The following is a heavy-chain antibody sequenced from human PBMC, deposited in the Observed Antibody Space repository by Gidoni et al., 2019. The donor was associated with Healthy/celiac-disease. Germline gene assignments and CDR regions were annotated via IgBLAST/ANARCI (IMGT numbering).Heavy chain of an antibody. CDR3: ASGPREYDFWSGYYFRWDYYYGMDV. D-gene: IGHD3-3*01. V-gene: IGHV3-30*04. CDR1: GFTFSSYA. CDR2: ISYDGSNK. J-gene: IGHJ6*02. Sequence: QVQLVESGGGVVQPGRSLRLSCAASGFTFSSYAMHWVRQAPGKGLEWVAVISYDGSNKYYADSVKGRFTISRDNSKNTLYLQMNSLRAEDTAVYYCASGPREYDFWSGYYFRWDYYYGMDVWGQGTTVTVSS.